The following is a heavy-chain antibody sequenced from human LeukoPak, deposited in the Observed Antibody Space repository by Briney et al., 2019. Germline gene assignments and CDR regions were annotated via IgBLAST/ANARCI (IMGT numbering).Heavy chain of an antibody. Sequence: GGSLRLSCAASGFTFSSYAMSWVRQAPGKGLEWVSAISGSGGSTYYADSVKGRFTISRENSKNPLYLQMNSLRAEDTAVYYCAKDGGRVRRIDPWGQGTLVTVSS. CDR1: GFTFSSYA. V-gene: IGHV3-23*01. CDR2: ISGSGGST. J-gene: IGHJ5*02. CDR3: AKDGGRVRRIDP. D-gene: IGHD3-16*01.